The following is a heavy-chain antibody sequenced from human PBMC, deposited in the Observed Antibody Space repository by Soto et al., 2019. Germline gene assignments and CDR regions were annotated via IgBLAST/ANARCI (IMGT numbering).Heavy chain of an antibody. CDR3: ASVTVVLWFGELYHYYYYGMDV. J-gene: IGHJ6*02. Sequence: SETLSLTCTVSSAPITKYYWGWVRQAPGRGLEWIGFTHHSGYISYSPSLKSRVTMSVDPSKNQVSLKLTSVTAADTAVYYCASVTVVLWFGELYHYYYYGMDVWGQGTTVTVSS. D-gene: IGHD3-10*01. CDR2: THHSGYI. CDR1: SAPITKYY. V-gene: IGHV4-4*09.